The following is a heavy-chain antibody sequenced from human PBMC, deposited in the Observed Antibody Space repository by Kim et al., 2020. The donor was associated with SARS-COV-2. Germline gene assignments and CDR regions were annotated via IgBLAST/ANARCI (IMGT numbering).Heavy chain of an antibody. Sequence: STYYTPSLQSRVTISVDTSKNQFSLKLSSVTAADTAVYYCARGETYYFDYWGQGTLVTVSS. CDR3: ARGETYYFDY. J-gene: IGHJ4*02. CDR2: ST. V-gene: IGHV4-31*02.